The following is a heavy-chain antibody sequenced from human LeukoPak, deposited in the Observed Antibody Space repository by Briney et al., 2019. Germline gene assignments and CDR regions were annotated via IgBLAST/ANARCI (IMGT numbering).Heavy chain of an antibody. J-gene: IGHJ6*03. CDR3: AKDGVLYYDSWSDYSPHYFYMDV. V-gene: IGHV3-66*02. CDR1: AFNVSSNF. Sequence: GGSLRLSCAGSAFNVSSNFMTWVRRAPGKGLEWVSVIDSGGSTYYADSVKGRFTISRDKSRDTLYLQMNSLRVEDTAVYHCAKDGVLYYDSWSDYSPHYFYMDVGGKGTTVTVSS. D-gene: IGHD3-3*01. CDR2: IDSGGST.